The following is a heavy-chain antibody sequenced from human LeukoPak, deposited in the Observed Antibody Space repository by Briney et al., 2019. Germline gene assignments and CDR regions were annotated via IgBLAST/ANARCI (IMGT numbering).Heavy chain of an antibody. CDR3: ARGCSSTSCYSFDY. Sequence: GGSLRLSCAASGFTVSSKYMSWVRQAPGKGLEWVSVIYSGGSTYYADSVKGRFTISRDNSKNTLYLQMNSLRAEDTAVYYCARGCSSTSCYSFDYWGQGTLVTVSS. CDR1: GFTVSSKY. V-gene: IGHV3-53*01. J-gene: IGHJ4*02. CDR2: IYSGGST. D-gene: IGHD2-2*02.